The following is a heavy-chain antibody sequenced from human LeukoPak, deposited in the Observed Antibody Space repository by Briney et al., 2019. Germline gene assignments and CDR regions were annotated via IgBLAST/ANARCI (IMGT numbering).Heavy chain of an antibody. CDR2: INHSGST. CDR1: GGSFSGYY. D-gene: IGHD6-19*01. Sequence: SETLSLTCAVYGGSFSGYYWSWIRQPPGKGLEWIGEINHSGSTHYNPSLKSRVTISVDTSKNQFSLKLSSVTAADTAVYYCARARSGWYGDAFVDYWGQGTLVTVSS. CDR3: ARARSGWYGDAFVDY. J-gene: IGHJ4*02. V-gene: IGHV4-34*01.